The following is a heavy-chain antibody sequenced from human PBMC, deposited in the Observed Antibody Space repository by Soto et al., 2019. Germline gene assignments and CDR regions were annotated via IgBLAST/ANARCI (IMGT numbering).Heavy chain of an antibody. CDR3: GRELTFYLGYCISTSCFGYYFDY. D-gene: IGHD2-2*01. V-gene: IGHV3-30-3*01. J-gene: IGHJ4*02. CDR2: ISYDGSNK. Sequence: PGGSLRLSCAASGFTFSSYAMHWVRQAPGKGLEWVAVISYDGSNKYYADSVKGRFTISRDNSKNTLYLQMNSLRAEDTAVYYCGRELTFYLGYCISTSCFGYYFDYWGQENLVTGS. CDR1: GFTFSSYA.